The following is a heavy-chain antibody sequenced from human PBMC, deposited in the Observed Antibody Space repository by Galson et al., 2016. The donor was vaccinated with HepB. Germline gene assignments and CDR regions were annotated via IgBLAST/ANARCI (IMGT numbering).Heavy chain of an antibody. D-gene: IGHD3-10*01. V-gene: IGHV3-7*02. J-gene: IGHJ4*02. CDR2: IKHDGSEK. Sequence: SLRLSCAASGFTFGTYWMSWVRQAPGKGLEWLANIKHDGSEKYFVDSVKGRFTISRDNAKNSRYLQMNSLRAEDTAVYYCARWKYYGSGSYGFDYWGQGTLVTVSS. CDR1: GFTFGTYW. CDR3: ARWKYYGSGSYGFDY.